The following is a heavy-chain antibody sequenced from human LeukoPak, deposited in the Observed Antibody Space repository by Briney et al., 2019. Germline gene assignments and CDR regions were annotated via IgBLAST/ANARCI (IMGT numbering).Heavy chain of an antibody. CDR1: GFTFSSYA. Sequence: PGGSLRLSCAASGFTFSSYAMSWVRQAPGKGLEWVSAISGSGGSTNYADSVKGRFTISRDNSKNTLYLQMNSLRAEDTAVYYCAKETYYYDSSGYYPLDYWGQGTLVTVSS. J-gene: IGHJ4*02. V-gene: IGHV3-23*01. CDR3: AKETYYYDSSGYYPLDY. CDR2: ISGSGGST. D-gene: IGHD3-22*01.